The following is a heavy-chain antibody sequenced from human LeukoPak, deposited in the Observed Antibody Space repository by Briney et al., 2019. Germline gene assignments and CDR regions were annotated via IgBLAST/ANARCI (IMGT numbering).Heavy chain of an antibody. J-gene: IGHJ4*02. D-gene: IGHD6-19*01. Sequence: KPSETLSLTCTVSGGSISSGTHYWSWIRRPAGKGLEWIGRVYDSGNTICNPSLKSRVSISVDTSKDQFSLKLTSMTAADTAMYYCARGYSSGGLDYWGQGTLVTVSS. V-gene: IGHV4-61*02. CDR1: GGSISSGTHY. CDR3: ARGYSSGGLDY. CDR2: VYDSGNT.